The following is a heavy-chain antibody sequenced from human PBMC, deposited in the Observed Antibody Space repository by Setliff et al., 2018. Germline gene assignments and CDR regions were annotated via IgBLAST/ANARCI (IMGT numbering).Heavy chain of an antibody. CDR3: ARSPGWIPWFDS. Sequence: PGGSLRLSCVASGFTFSDHYMDWVRQAPGKGLEWVGRIRSRNDYIYHADSVKGRFTISRDNAKTSLYLQMDSLRAEDTAVYFCARSPGWIPWFDSWGQGTLVT. D-gene: IGHD5-18*01. V-gene: IGHV3-21*05. CDR2: IRSRNDYI. CDR1: GFTFSDHY. J-gene: IGHJ5*01.